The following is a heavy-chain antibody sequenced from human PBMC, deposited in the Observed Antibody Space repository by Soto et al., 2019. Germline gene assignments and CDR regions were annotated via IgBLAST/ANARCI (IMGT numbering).Heavy chain of an antibody. D-gene: IGHD1-1*01. J-gene: IGHJ4*02. CDR2: ISAYNGNT. Sequence: ASVKVSCKASGYTFTSYGISCVRQAPGQGLEWMGWISAYNGNTNYAQKLQGRVTMTTDTSTSTAYMELRSLRSDDTAVYYCARDTPLKLERRGSDYWGQGTLVTVSS. CDR1: GYTFTSYG. V-gene: IGHV1-18*01. CDR3: ARDTPLKLERRGSDY.